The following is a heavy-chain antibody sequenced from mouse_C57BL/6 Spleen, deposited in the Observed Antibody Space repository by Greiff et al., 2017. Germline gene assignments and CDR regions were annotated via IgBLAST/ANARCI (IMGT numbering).Heavy chain of an antibody. D-gene: IGHD2-5*01. V-gene: IGHV14-1*01. J-gene: IGHJ4*01. CDR1: GFNIKDYY. CDR2: IDPEDGDT. CDR3: TMADYSKRYAMDD. Sequence: EVQLQQSGAELVRPGASVKLSCTASGFNIKDYYMHWVKQRPDQGLEWIGRIDPEDGDTVYAPKFPGKAIMNDDTASNPAYLQLSSLTSEDTAVNYCTMADYSKRYAMDDWGQGTSVTVSS.